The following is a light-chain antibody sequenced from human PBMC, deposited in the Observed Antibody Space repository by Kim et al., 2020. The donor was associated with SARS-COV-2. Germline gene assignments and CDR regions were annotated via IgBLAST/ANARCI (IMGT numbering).Light chain of an antibody. Sequence: GQSVTISCTGTNSNVGGYNYVAWYQHHPDKAPKLIIYEVNKRPSVVPDRCSGFKSGNTASLIVSGLHAEDEADYYCSSYAGSITLVFGTGTKVTVL. CDR1: NSNVGGYNY. V-gene: IGLV2-8*01. CDR3: SSYAGSITLV. J-gene: IGLJ1*01. CDR2: EVN.